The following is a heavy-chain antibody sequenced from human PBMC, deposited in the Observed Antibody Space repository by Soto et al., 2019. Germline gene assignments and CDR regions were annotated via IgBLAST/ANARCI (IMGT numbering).Heavy chain of an antibody. CDR3: GTGSSWTNVES. Sequence: QVQLVQSGAEVKKPGSSVKVSCKASGGTLSRSAISWVRQAPGQGLEWMGGIIPIFGPAIYAQKFRGRVSIIADESTRTAYMEMSSLRSEDTAVYYCGTGSSWTNVESWGQGTLVTVSS. V-gene: IGHV1-69*01. J-gene: IGHJ4*02. D-gene: IGHD6-13*01. CDR2: IIPIFGPA. CDR1: GGTLSRSA.